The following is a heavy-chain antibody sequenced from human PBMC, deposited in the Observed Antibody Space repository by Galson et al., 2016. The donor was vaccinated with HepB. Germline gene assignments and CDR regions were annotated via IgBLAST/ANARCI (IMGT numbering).Heavy chain of an antibody. CDR2: ISYDGSKK. CDR1: GFSFFTQG. V-gene: IGHV3-30*18. J-gene: IGHJ6*02. Sequence: SLRLSCAASGFSFFTQGMHWVRQTPGKGLEWVALISYDGSKKYYADSVEGRFTISRDNSRTNLYLQLNSLRPEDRAVYYCAKDIGSGATRGFGMDVWGQGTTVTVSS. CDR3: AKDIGSGATRGFGMDV. D-gene: IGHD2-15*01.